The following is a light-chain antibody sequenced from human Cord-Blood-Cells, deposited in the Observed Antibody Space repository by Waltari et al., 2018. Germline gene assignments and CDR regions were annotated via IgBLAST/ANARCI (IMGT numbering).Light chain of an antibody. V-gene: IGKV1-39*01. CDR2: AAS. J-gene: IGKJ2*01. CDR3: QQSYSTPYT. CDR1: QCISSY. Sequence: DIQMSQSPSSLSAAVGDRVTITCRASQCISSYLNWYQQKPGKAPKLLIYAASSLQRGVPSRFSGIGSGKDFHLNISSLKPEDFATYYCQQSYSTPYTFGQGTKLEIK.